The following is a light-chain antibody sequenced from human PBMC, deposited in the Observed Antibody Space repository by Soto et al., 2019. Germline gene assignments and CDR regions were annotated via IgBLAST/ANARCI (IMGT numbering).Light chain of an antibody. J-gene: IGLJ1*01. CDR2: DVS. V-gene: IGLV2-14*01. CDR3: SSYTSSNTYV. Sequence: QSALTQPACVSGSPGQSITISCTGTSSDVGRYNYVSWYQQHPGKAPKLIIYDVSNRPSGLSNRFSGSKSDNTASLTISGLQPEDEADYYCSSYTSSNTYVFAPGTKLTVL. CDR1: SSDVGRYNY.